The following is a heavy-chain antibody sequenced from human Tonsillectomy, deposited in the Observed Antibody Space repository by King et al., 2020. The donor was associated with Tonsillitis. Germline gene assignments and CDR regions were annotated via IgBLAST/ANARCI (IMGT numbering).Heavy chain of an antibody. D-gene: IGHD5-18*01. CDR1: GFTFGDYG. CDR3: TLHSAPPV. Sequence: VQLVESGGGLVQPGRSLRLSCTASGFTFGDYGMSWVRQAPGKGLEWVGFIRSKAYGGTTEYAASVKGRFTISRDDSKSIAYLQMNSLKTEDTAVYYCTLHSAPPVWGQGTLVTVSS. V-gene: IGHV3-49*04. CDR2: IRSKAYGGTT. J-gene: IGHJ4*02.